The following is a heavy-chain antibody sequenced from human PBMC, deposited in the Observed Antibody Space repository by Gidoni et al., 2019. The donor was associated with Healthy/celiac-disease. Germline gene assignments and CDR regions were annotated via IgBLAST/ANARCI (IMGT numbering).Heavy chain of an antibody. V-gene: IGHV3-30*18. CDR1: GFTFSSYG. J-gene: IGHJ3*02. Sequence: QVQLVESGGGVVQPGRSLRLSCAASGFTFSSYGMHWVRQAPGKGLEWVAVISYDGSNKYYADSVKGRFTISRDNSKNTLYLQMNSLRAEDTAVYYCAKEEGYDYVWGSYSNDAFDIWGQGTMVTVSS. CDR2: ISYDGSNK. D-gene: IGHD3-16*01. CDR3: AKEEGYDYVWGSYSNDAFDI.